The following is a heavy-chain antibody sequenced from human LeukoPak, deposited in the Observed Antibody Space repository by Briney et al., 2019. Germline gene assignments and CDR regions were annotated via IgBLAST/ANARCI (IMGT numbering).Heavy chain of an antibody. Sequence: GGSLRLSCAASGFTFSSYAMSWVGQAPGKGLEWVSAISGSGGSTYYADSVKGRFTISRDNSKNTLYLQMNSLRAEDTAVYYCAKHRRSTLVTAYFDAWGQGTLVTVSS. CDR3: AKHRRSTLVTAYFDA. CDR2: ISGSGGST. CDR1: GFTFSSYA. V-gene: IGHV3-23*01. J-gene: IGHJ4*02. D-gene: IGHD2-21*02.